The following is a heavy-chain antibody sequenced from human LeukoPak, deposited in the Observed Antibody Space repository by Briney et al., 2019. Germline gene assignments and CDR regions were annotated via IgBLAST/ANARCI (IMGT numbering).Heavy chain of an antibody. D-gene: IGHD3-10*01. CDR3: AKVSSRYYGSAFDY. CDR1: GFTFRFYA. V-gene: IGHV3-23*01. CDR2: ITGGGDST. Sequence: GGSLRLSCAASGFTFRFYAMNWVRQAPGKGLEWVSAITGGGDSTYYADSVKGRFSISRDNSKNTLYHQMNSLRAEDTAVYYCAKVSSRYYGSAFDYWGQGTLVTVSS. J-gene: IGHJ4*02.